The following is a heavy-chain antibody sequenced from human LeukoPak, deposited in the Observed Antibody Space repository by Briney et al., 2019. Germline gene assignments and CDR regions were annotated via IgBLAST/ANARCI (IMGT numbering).Heavy chain of an antibody. CDR2: ISHSGST. V-gene: IGHV4-59*08. CDR3: AGHHPRNTVDF. D-gene: IGHD2-8*02. J-gene: IGHJ4*02. CDR1: GGSISNYY. Sequence: SETLSLTCTVPGGSISNYYWSWIRQPPGKGLEWIGYISHSGSTNYSPSLKSRVTISLDTSKNQFSLKLSSVTAADTAVYYCAGHHPRNTVDFWGQGTLVTVSS.